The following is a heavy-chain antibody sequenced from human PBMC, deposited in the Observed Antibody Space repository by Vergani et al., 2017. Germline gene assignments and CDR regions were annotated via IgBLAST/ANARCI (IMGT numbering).Heavy chain of an antibody. CDR3: ARKIQFAFYI. Sequence: EVQMVESGGGLVQPGGSLRLSCAASGFTFSSYAMHWVRQAPGKGLDYVSAISSNGGSTYYANSVKGRFTISRDNSKNTLYLQMGSLRAEDMAVYYCARKIQFAFYIWGQGTMVTVSS. CDR1: GFTFSSYA. J-gene: IGHJ3*02. D-gene: IGHD5-18*01. CDR2: ISSNGGST. V-gene: IGHV3-64*01.